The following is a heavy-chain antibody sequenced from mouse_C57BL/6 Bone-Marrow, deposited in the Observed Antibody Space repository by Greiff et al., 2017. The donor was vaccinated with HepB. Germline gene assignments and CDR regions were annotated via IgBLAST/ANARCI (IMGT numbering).Heavy chain of an antibody. CDR3: AKHADYDYDGRHWYFDV. J-gene: IGHJ1*03. Sequence: VQLQESGPGLVAPSQRLSITCTVSGFSLTSYGVDWVRQPPGKGLEWLGVIWGGGSTNYNSALMSRLSISKDNSKSQVFLKMNSLQTDDTAMYYCAKHADYDYDGRHWYFDVWGTGTTVTVSS. CDR2: IWGGGST. CDR1: GFSLTSYG. V-gene: IGHV2-9*01. D-gene: IGHD2-4*01.